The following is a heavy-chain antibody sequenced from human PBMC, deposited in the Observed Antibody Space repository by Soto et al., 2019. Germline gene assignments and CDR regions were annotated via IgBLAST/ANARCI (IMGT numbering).Heavy chain of an antibody. V-gene: IGHV4-30-4*01. D-gene: IGHD2-21*02. J-gene: IGHJ5*02. CDR2: IYYSGST. CDR1: GGSISSGDYY. Sequence: QVQLQESGPGLVKPSQTLSLTCTVSGGSISSGDYYWSWIRQPPGKGLEWIGYIYYSGSTYYNPYLKSRVTISVDTSKNQFSLKLSSVTAADTAVYYCAREPVVVVTATDKNWFDPWGQGTLVTVSS. CDR3: AREPVVVVTATDKNWFDP.